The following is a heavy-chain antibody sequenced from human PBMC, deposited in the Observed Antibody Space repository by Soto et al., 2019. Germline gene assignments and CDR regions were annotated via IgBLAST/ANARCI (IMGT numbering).Heavy chain of an antibody. CDR3: ARSEYCSGGSCYFFDY. J-gene: IGHJ4*02. CDR1: GGSISSGGYY. Sequence: SETLSLTCTVSGGSISSGGYYWSWIRQHPGKGLEWIGYIYYSGSTYYNPSLKSRVTISVDTSKNQFSLKLSSVTAADTAVYYCARSEYCSGGSCYFFDYWGQGTLVTVSS. D-gene: IGHD2-15*01. CDR2: IYYSGST. V-gene: IGHV4-31*03.